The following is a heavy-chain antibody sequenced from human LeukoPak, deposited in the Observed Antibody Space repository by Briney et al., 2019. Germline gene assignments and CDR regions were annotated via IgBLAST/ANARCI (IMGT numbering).Heavy chain of an antibody. CDR1: GYTFTGYY. Sequence: VASVRVSCKTSGYTFTGYYLHWVRQAPGQRPEWMGRIDPDSGGTHYGQKFQGRVTVTRDTFITTVYMELSGLTSDDTAVYYCARVPGPYTTSRFDFWGQGTLVTVSS. V-gene: IGHV1-2*02. J-gene: IGHJ4*02. D-gene: IGHD2-2*02. CDR2: IDPDSGGT. CDR3: ARVPGPYTTSRFDF.